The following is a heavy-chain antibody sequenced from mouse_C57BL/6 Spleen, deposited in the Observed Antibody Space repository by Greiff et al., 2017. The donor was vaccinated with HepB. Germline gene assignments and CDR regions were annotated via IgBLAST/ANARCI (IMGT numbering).Heavy chain of an antibody. CDR1: GYAFSSYW. D-gene: IGHD1-1*02. V-gene: IGHV1-80*01. Sequence: VQVVESGAELVKPGASVKISCKASGYAFSSYWMNWVKQRPGKGLEWIGQIYPGDGDTNYNGKFKGKATLTADKSSSTAYMQLSSLTSEDSAVYFCARSGGGLFDYWGQGTTLTVSS. J-gene: IGHJ2*01. CDR3: ARSGGGLFDY. CDR2: IYPGDGDT.